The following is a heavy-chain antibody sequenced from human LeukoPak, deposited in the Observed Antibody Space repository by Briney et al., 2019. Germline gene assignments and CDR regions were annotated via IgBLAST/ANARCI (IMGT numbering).Heavy chain of an antibody. Sequence: PSETLSLTCAVYGGSFSGYYWSWIRQPPRKGLEWIGEINHSGSTNYNPSLKSRVTISVDTSKNQFSLKLSSVTAADTAVYYCARGYCSGGSCYHFDYWGQGTLVTVSS. CDR2: INHSGST. CDR1: GGSFSGYY. D-gene: IGHD2-15*01. V-gene: IGHV4-34*01. J-gene: IGHJ4*02. CDR3: ARGYCSGGSCYHFDY.